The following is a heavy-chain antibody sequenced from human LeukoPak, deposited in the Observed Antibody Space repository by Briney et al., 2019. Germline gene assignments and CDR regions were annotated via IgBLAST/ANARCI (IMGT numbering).Heavy chain of an antibody. V-gene: IGHV3-48*01. Sequence: PGGSLRLSCAASGFTFNTYSMNWVRQAPGKGLEWVSYIDSSSSTIYYADSVKGRFTVSRDNAKISLDLQMNSLRSEDTAVYYCVRDRGISFYFDYWGQGTLVTVSS. CDR1: GFTFNTYS. D-gene: IGHD3-16*02. CDR3: VRDRGISFYFDY. J-gene: IGHJ4*02. CDR2: IDSSSSTI.